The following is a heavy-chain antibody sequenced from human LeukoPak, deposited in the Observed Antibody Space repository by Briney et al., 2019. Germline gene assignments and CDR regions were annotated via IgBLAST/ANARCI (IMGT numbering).Heavy chain of an antibody. J-gene: IGHJ4*02. Sequence: AESLKISCKGSGYSFTSYWIGWGRQMPGKGLEWMGIIYPGDSDTRYSPSFQGQVTISADKSISTAYLQWSSLKASDTAMYYCSRHPAGTSFDYWGQGTLVTVSS. CDR1: GYSFTSYW. D-gene: IGHD6-13*01. CDR3: SRHPAGTSFDY. V-gene: IGHV5-51*01. CDR2: IYPGDSDT.